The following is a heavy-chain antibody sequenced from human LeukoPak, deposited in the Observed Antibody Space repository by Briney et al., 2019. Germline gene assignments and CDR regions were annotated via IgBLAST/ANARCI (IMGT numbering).Heavy chain of an antibody. Sequence: SQTLSLTCNVSGASISSGGYYRSWIRQHPGKGLEWIGYIYNSGTTYYNPSLKSRATISLDTSKNQFSLKVTSVTAADTAVYYCASFISSIGGVFVRHFDHWGQGTLVAVSS. CDR3: ASFISSIGGVFVRHFDH. V-gene: IGHV4-31*02. D-gene: IGHD3-16*02. CDR1: GASISSGGYY. J-gene: IGHJ4*02. CDR2: IYNSGTT.